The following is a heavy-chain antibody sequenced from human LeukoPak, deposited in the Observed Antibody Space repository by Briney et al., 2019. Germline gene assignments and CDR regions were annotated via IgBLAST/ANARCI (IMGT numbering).Heavy chain of an antibody. CDR2: INTNTGNP. D-gene: IGHD6-13*01. CDR3: ATSPGIAAPSGYYFDH. V-gene: IGHV7-4-1*02. CDR1: GYTFNNYA. J-gene: IGHJ4*02. Sequence: GASVKVSCKASGYTFNNYAMNWVRQAPGQGPEWMGWINTNTGNPTYAQGFTGRFVFSVDTSVSTAYLQISSLKAEDTAVYYCATSPGIAAPSGYYFDHWGRGTLVTVSS.